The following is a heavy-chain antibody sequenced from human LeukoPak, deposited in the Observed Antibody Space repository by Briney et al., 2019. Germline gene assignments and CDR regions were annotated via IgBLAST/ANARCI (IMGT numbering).Heavy chain of an antibody. CDR3: ARAPPSIAARGDTWFDP. D-gene: IGHD6-6*01. CDR2: IGTAGDT. CDR1: GFTFSSYD. V-gene: IGHV3-13*01. Sequence: GGSLRLSCAASGFTFSSYDMHWVRHATGKGLEWVSAIGTAGDTYYPGSVKGRFTISRENAKNSLYLQMNSLRAGDTAVYYCARAPPSIAARGDTWFDPWGQGTLVTVSS. J-gene: IGHJ5*02.